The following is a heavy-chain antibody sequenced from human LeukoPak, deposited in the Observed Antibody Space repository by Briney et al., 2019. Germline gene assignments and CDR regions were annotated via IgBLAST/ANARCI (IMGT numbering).Heavy chain of an antibody. CDR1: GGTFSSYA. Sequence: ASVKVSCKASGGTFSSYAISWVRQAPGQGLEWMGGIIPIFGTANYAQKLQGRVTITTDESTSTAYMELSSLRSEDTAVYYCARSPSARVGATFPSFDYWGQGTLVTVSS. CDR2: IIPIFGTA. D-gene: IGHD1-26*01. CDR3: ARSPSARVGATFPSFDY. V-gene: IGHV1-69*05. J-gene: IGHJ4*02.